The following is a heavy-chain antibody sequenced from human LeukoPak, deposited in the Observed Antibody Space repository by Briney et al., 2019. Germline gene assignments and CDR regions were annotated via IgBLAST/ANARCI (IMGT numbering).Heavy chain of an antibody. CDR1: GYSFTNYG. V-gene: IGHV1-18*01. D-gene: IGHD1/OR15-1a*01. CDR3: ARGPPVREQQLDY. J-gene: IGHJ4*02. Sequence: ASVKVSCKTSGYSFTNYGISWVRQAPGQGLEWMGWINTYNGNTDYIQKLQGRVTMTRDTSTSTVYMELSSLRSEDTAVYYRARGPPVREQQLDYWGQGTLVTVSS. CDR2: INTYNGNT.